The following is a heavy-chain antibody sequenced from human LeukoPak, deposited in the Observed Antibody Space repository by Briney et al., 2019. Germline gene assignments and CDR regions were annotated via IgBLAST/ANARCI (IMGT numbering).Heavy chain of an antibody. CDR2: ISWNSGYI. CDR3: AKVRGTYSSGYFFDY. Sequence: GGSLRLSCAASGFTFDNYAMHWVRQAPGKGLEWLSIISWNSGYIGYADPVKGRFTISRDNAKKSLDLQMNSLRAEDTAFYYCAKVRGTYSSGYFFDYWGQGTLVTVSS. V-gene: IGHV3-9*01. J-gene: IGHJ4*02. D-gene: IGHD6-19*01. CDR1: GFTFDNYA.